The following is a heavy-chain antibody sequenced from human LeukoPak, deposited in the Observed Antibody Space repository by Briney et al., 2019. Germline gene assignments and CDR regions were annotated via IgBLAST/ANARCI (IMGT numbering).Heavy chain of an antibody. CDR2: IYSGGST. Sequence: GGSLRLSCAASGFTVSSNYMSWVRQAPGKGLEWVSVIYSGGSTYYADSVKGRFTISRDNSKNTLHLQMSSLRADDTAVYYCVKSGTWADFDSWGPGTLVTVSS. V-gene: IGHV3-66*01. CDR1: GFTVSSNY. J-gene: IGHJ4*02. CDR3: VKSGTWADFDS. D-gene: IGHD1-26*01.